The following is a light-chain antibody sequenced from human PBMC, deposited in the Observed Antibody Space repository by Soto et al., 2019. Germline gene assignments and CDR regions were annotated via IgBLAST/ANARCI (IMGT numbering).Light chain of an antibody. CDR3: ASYAGTKLFV. Sequence: QSALTQPASVSGSPGQSITISCTGSGSDIGAYNYVSWYQQHPGKAPKLLIHGVTRRPSGVSSRFSASKSAYTASLTISGLQAEDEAEYYCASYAGTKLFVFGSGTKVTVL. V-gene: IGLV2-14*01. CDR1: GSDIGAYNY. J-gene: IGLJ1*01. CDR2: GVT.